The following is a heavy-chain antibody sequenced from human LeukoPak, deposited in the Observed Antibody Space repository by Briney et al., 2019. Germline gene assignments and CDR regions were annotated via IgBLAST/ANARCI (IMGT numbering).Heavy chain of an antibody. V-gene: IGHV3-33*01. J-gene: IGHJ4*02. Sequence: QSGGSLRLSCAASGFTFSDCGMHWVRQAPGKGLEWVAVIWYDGSKKYYADSVKGRFTISRDNAKNSLYLQMNSLRAEDTAVYYCARLPYYDFWSGYYADYWGQGTLVTVSS. CDR1: GFTFSDCG. CDR3: ARLPYYDFWSGYYADY. D-gene: IGHD3-3*01. CDR2: IWYDGSKK.